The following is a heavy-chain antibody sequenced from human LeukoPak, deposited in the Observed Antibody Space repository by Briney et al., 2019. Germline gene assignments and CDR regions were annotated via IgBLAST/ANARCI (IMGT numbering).Heavy chain of an antibody. CDR1: GLIISSYG. Sequence: GGTLRLSCAASGLIISSYGMSWVRQAPGKGLEWGSHISGSGTNSNYADSVKGRFTISRDNSKNTLYLQMDSLRAEDTAVYYCAKTQSPVYGSGSYCLDQWGQGTQVTVSS. J-gene: IGHJ4*02. D-gene: IGHD3-10*01. V-gene: IGHV3-23*01. CDR3: AKTQSPVYGSGSYCLDQ. CDR2: ISGSGTNS.